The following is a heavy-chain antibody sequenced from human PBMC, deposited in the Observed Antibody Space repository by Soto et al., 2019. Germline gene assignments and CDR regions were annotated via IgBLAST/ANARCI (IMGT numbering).Heavy chain of an antibody. Sequence: ASVKVSCKASGYTFTGYYMHWVRQAPGQGLEWMGWINPNSGGTNYAQKFQGRVTMTRDTSISTAYMELSRLRSDDTAVYYCARAVAGPDHYFDYRGQRTMVTVSS. J-gene: IGHJ4*02. D-gene: IGHD6-19*01. CDR1: GYTFTGYY. CDR3: ARAVAGPDHYFDY. V-gene: IGHV1-2*02. CDR2: INPNSGGT.